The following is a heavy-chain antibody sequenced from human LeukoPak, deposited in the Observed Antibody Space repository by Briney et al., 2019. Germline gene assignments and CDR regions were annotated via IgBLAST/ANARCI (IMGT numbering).Heavy chain of an antibody. CDR3: AKGGGYEAQYYYYYLDV. CDR2: IYSGGST. J-gene: IGHJ6*03. CDR1: GFTVSSNY. D-gene: IGHD5-12*01. Sequence: GGSLRLSCAASGFTVSSNYMSWVRQAPGEGLEWVSVIYSGGSTYYADSVKGRFTISRDNSKNTLYLQMNSPRAEDTAVYYCAKGGGYEAQYYYYYLDVWGKGTTVTISS. V-gene: IGHV3-53*05.